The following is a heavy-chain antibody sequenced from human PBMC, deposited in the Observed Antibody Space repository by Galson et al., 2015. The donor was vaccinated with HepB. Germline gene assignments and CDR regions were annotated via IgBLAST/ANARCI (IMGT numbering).Heavy chain of an antibody. Sequence: SLRLSCAASGLTFSDHHMDWARQAPGKGLEWVGRSRNKAYSYTIEYAASAKGRFTISRDDSKNSLYLEMNSLKTEDTAVYFCATLSVGYWGQGTLVTVSS. CDR3: ATLSVGY. CDR1: GLTFSDHH. J-gene: IGHJ4*02. V-gene: IGHV3-72*01. CDR2: SRNKAYSYTI. D-gene: IGHD5/OR15-5a*01.